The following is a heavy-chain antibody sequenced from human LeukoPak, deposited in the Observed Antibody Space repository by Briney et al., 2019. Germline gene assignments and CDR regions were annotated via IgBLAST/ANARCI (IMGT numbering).Heavy chain of an antibody. D-gene: IGHD1-26*01. CDR2: IYYTGST. Sequence: SETLSLTCSVSGASISGGTYYWGWIRQPPXXXXXXXGSIYYTGSTYDNPSLKSRVTISVDTSKNQFSLKLSSVTAADTAVYYCARRGGSGRAFDYWGQGTLVTVSS. V-gene: IGHV4-39*01. J-gene: IGHJ4*02. CDR1: GASISGGTYY. CDR3: ARRGGSGRAFDY.